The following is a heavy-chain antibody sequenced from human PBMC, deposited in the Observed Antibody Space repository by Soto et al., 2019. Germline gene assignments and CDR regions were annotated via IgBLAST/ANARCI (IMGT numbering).Heavy chain of an antibody. CDR1: GFTFSSYGMTFSRYA. D-gene: IGHD3-10*01. Sequence: EVQLLESGGGSVQPGGSLRLSCAASGFTFSSYGMTFSRYAMSWVRQAPGKGLEWVSTISGSGDSTYYADSVKGRFTISRDNSKKTLFLQMNSLRAGDTALYYCAKFREYYQGSGSRTSYFYGMDVWGQGTTVTVSS. CDR2: ISGSGDST. J-gene: IGHJ6*02. V-gene: IGHV3-23*01. CDR3: AKFREYYQGSGSRTSYFYGMDV.